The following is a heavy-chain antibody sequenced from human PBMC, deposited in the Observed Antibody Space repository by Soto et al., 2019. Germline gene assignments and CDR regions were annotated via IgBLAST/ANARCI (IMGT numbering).Heavy chain of an antibody. D-gene: IGHD3-22*01. Sequence: SETLSLTCTVSGGSISSGGYYWSWIRQHPGKGLEWIGYIYYSGSTYYNPSLKSRVTISVDTSKNQFSLKLSSVTAADTAAYYCARDDNSGSHGFDIWGQGTRGTFSS. V-gene: IGHV4-31*03. CDR2: IYYSGST. CDR1: GGSISSGGYY. J-gene: IGHJ3*02. CDR3: ARDDNSGSHGFDI.